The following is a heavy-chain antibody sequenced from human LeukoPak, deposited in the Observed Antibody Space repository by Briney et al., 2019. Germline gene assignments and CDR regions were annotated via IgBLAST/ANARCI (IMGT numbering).Heavy chain of an antibody. CDR3: ARDQTRRWLDP. D-gene: IGHD1-1*01. Sequence: ASVKLSCKASGYTFTTYGISWVRQAPGQGLEWMGWISAYNGKTNYAQMLQGRVTVTTDTSTSTAYMELRSLRSDDTAVYYCARDQTRRWLDPWGQGTLVTVSS. J-gene: IGHJ5*02. CDR2: ISAYNGKT. V-gene: IGHV1-18*01. CDR1: GYTFTTYG.